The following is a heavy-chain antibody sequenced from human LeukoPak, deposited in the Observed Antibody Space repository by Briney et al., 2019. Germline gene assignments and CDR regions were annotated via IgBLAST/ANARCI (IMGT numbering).Heavy chain of an antibody. CDR3: ARGQVGRAGTFRIWAYFDH. V-gene: IGHV4-34*01. J-gene: IGHJ4*02. Sequence: PSETLSLTCAVYGGSFSGYYWRWIRQPPGKGLDWIGGINHSGSTNYNPSLKSRVTISVDASKNQFSLKLSSVTAADTAVYYCARGQVGRAGTFRIWAYFDHWGQGTLVIVSS. CDR2: INHSGST. D-gene: IGHD6-19*01. CDR1: GGSFSGYY.